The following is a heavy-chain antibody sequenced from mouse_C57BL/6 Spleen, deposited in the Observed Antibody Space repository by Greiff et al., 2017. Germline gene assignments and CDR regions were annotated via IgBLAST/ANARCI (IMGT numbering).Heavy chain of an antibody. CDR1: GFSLTSYG. V-gene: IGHV2-5*01. J-gene: IGHJ4*01. Sequence: QVQLKESGPGLVQPSQSLSITCTVSGFSLTSYGVHWVRQSPGKGLEWLGVIWRGGSTDYNSAFMSRLSITKDNSKSQVFFKMNSLQADDTAIYYCAKGESYDYAMDYWGQGTSVTVSS. D-gene: IGHD2-12*01. CDR2: IWRGGST. CDR3: AKGESYDYAMDY.